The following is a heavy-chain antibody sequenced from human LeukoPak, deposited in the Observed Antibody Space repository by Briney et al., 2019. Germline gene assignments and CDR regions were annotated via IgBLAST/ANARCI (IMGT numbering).Heavy chain of an antibody. CDR2: ISGSGGST. Sequence: GGSLSLSCAASGFTFSSYAMSWVRQAPGKGLGWVSAISGSGGSTYYADSVKGRFTISRDNSKNTLYLQMNSLRAEDTAVYYCAPVDGYWRGGSCSYWGQGTLVTVSS. CDR3: APVDGYWRGGSCSY. V-gene: IGHV3-23*01. CDR1: GFTFSSYA. D-gene: IGHD2-15*01. J-gene: IGHJ4*02.